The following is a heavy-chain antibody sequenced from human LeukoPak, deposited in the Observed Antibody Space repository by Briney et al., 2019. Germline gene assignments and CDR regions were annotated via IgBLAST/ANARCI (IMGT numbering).Heavy chain of an antibody. CDR2: INPNSGGT. CDR3: ARTRGCTSCYEPIDFDY. V-gene: IGHV1-2*02. J-gene: IGHJ4*02. D-gene: IGHD2-2*01. Sequence: GASVNVSCKASGYTFTGYYMHWVRQAPGQGLEWMGWINPNSGGTNYAQKFQGRVTMTRDTSISTAYMELSRLRSDDTAVYYCARTRGCTSCYEPIDFDYWGQGTLVTVSS. CDR1: GYTFTGYY.